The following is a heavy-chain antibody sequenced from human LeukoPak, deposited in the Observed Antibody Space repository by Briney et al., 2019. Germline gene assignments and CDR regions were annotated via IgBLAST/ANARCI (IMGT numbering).Heavy chain of an antibody. V-gene: IGHV4-4*07. Sequence: SETLSLTCTVSGNFFGDYYWSWIRQPAGEGLEWIGRIYTSGSTTYNPSLKSRVTMSVDTSKSQFSLNLMSVTAADTAVYYCTRDTGTTGEVKFDPWGQGTLVTVSS. CDR2: IYTSGST. CDR3: TRDTGTTGEVKFDP. D-gene: IGHD4-17*01. CDR1: GNFFGDYY. J-gene: IGHJ5*02.